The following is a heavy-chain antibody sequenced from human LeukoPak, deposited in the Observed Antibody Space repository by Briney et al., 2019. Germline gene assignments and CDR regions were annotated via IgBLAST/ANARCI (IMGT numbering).Heavy chain of an antibody. CDR2: INHSGST. Sequence: PSETLSLTCAVYGGSFSGYYWSWIRQPPGKGLEWIGEINHSGSTNYNPSLKSRVTISVDTSKNQVSLKLSSVTAADTAVYYCARAGDDFWSGYYHFDYWGQGTLVTVSS. V-gene: IGHV4-34*01. CDR3: ARAGDDFWSGYYHFDY. CDR1: GGSFSGYY. D-gene: IGHD3-3*01. J-gene: IGHJ4*02.